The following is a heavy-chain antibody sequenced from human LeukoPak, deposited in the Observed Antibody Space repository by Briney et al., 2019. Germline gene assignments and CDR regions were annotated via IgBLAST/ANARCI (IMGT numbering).Heavy chain of an antibody. Sequence: PGGSLRLSCAASGFIFSSYDMHWVRQAPGKGLEWVAVIWYDGSHKYYAESVKGRFTISRDNSKNTLYLQMNSLRAEDTAVYYCARTGYSSGWYPGNFQHWGQGTLVTVSS. CDR1: GFIFSSYD. CDR3: ARTGYSSGWYPGNFQH. J-gene: IGHJ1*01. V-gene: IGHV3-33*01. D-gene: IGHD6-19*01. CDR2: IWYDGSHK.